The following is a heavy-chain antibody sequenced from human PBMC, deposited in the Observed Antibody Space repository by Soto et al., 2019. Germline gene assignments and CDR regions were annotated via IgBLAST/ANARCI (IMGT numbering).Heavy chain of an antibody. CDR1: GFTFSSYG. CDR2: IWYDGSNK. CDR3: ARGPSKIYYFDY. V-gene: IGHV3-33*01. Sequence: QVQLVESGGGVVQPGRSLRLSCAASGFTFSSYGMHWVRQAPGKGLEWVAVIWYDGSNKYYADSVKGRFTISRDNSKNTLYLQMNSLRAEDTAVYYCARGPSKIYYFDYWGQGTLVTVS. J-gene: IGHJ4*02.